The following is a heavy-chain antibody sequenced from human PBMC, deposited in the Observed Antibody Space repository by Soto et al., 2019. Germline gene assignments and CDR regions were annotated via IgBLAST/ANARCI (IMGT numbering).Heavy chain of an antibody. CDR3: ATDYYYDSSGYSPS. CDR2: FDPEDGEK. D-gene: IGHD3-22*01. CDR1: GYTLTELS. Sequence: ASVKVSCKVSGYTLTELSMHWVRQAPGKGLEWMGGFDPEDGEKIYAQKFQGRVTMTEDTSTDTAYMELSSLRSEDTAVYYCATDYYYDSSGYSPSWGQGTLVTVSS. V-gene: IGHV1-24*01. J-gene: IGHJ5*02.